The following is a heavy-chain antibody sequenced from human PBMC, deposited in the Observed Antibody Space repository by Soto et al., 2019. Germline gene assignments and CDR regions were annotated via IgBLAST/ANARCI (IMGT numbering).Heavy chain of an antibody. CDR2: IYPDDSDT. Sequence: GESLKISCKGSGYSFTSYWIGWVRQMPGKGLEWMGTIYPDDSDTRYSPSFQGQVTISADKSIQTAYLQWGSLKASDSALYYCASLAPTRGYYWGQGTLVTVS. J-gene: IGHJ4*02. V-gene: IGHV5-51*01. CDR3: ASLAPTRGYY. CDR1: GYSFTSYW.